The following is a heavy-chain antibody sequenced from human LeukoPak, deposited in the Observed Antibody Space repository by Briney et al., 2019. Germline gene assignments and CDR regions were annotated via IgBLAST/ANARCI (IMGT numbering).Heavy chain of an antibody. Sequence: ASVKVSCKASGYSFTGYYMHWVRQAPGQGLEWMGWINPNSGGTNYEQKFQGRVIMTRDTSISTAYMEVSRLRSDDTAVYYCARSLYDFWSGYDVWLDPWGQGTLVTVSS. D-gene: IGHD3-3*01. J-gene: IGHJ5*02. CDR2: INPNSGGT. CDR1: GYSFTGYY. V-gene: IGHV1-2*02. CDR3: ARSLYDFWSGYDVWLDP.